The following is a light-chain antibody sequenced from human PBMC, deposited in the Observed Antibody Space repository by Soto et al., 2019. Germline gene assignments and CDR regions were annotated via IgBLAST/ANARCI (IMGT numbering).Light chain of an antibody. V-gene: IGKV1-39*01. Sequence: DIQMTQSPSSLSASIGDRVTIACRASQNIGNYLNWFQQKPGKAPKLLVYAASTLQSGVPSRFTGSGSGTDFSLTISSLEPEDFATYFCQQSHTRPRTFGPGTRVEI. CDR2: AAS. J-gene: IGKJ1*01. CDR1: QNIGNY. CDR3: QQSHTRPRT.